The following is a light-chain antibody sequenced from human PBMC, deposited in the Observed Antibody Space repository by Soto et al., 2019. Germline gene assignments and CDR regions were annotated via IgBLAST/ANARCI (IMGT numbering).Light chain of an antibody. Sequence: QSALAQPASVSGSPGQPITISCTGTISDIGGYNFISWYQHHPGKAPKLVIYDVNNRPSGISYRFSGSKSGNTASLTISGLQAEDEADYYCASYTRTTTLVFGGGTKVTVL. CDR1: ISDIGGYNF. CDR3: ASYTRTTTLV. CDR2: DVN. V-gene: IGLV2-14*01. J-gene: IGLJ2*01.